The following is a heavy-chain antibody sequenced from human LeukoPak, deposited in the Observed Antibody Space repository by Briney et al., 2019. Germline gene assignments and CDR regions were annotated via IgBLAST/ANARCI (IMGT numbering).Heavy chain of an antibody. V-gene: IGHV3-21*01. CDR3: AREKRDFWSGYYYGMDV. D-gene: IGHD3-3*01. J-gene: IGHJ6*02. CDR1: GFTFSSYS. CDR2: ISSSSSYI. Sequence: AGRSLRLSCAASGFTFSSYSMNWVRQAPGKGLEWVSSISSSSSYIYYADSVKGRFTISRDNAKNSLYLQMNSLRAEDTAVYYCAREKRDFWSGYYYGMDVWGQGTTVAVSS.